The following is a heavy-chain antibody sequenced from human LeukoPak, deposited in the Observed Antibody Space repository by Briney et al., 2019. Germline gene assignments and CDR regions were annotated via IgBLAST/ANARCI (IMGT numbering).Heavy chain of an antibody. D-gene: IGHD6-13*01. Sequence: PSETLSLTCTVSGGSISSYYWSWIRQPPGKGLEWIGYIYYSGSTNCNPSLKSRVTISVDTSKNQFSLKLSSVTAADTAVYYCARAVGIAAAGYYFDYWGQGTLVTVSS. J-gene: IGHJ4*02. CDR1: GGSISSYY. CDR2: IYYSGST. CDR3: ARAVGIAAAGYYFDY. V-gene: IGHV4-59*01.